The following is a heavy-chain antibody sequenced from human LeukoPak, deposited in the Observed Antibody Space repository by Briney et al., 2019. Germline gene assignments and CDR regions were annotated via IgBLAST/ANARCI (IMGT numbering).Heavy chain of an antibody. CDR1: GFTFSSYS. CDR2: ISSSSCYI. J-gene: IGHJ4*02. Sequence: PGGSLRLSCAVSGFTFSSYSLNWVRQAPGKALEWVSSISSSSCYIYYADSEKGRFTISRENAKKSLYRQMNSLRAEDTAVYYCARDLGSSGYYYAFDYCGQGTLVTVS. V-gene: IGHV3-21*01. CDR3: ARDLGSSGYYYAFDY. D-gene: IGHD3-22*01.